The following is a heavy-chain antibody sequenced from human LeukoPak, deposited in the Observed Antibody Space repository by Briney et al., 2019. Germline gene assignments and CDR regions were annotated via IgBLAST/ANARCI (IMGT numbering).Heavy chain of an antibody. CDR1: GFTFSSYA. J-gene: IGHJ5*02. CDR2: ISGSGGST. V-gene: IGHV3-23*01. Sequence: GGSLRLSCAASGFTFSSYAMSWVRQPPGKGLECVAAISGSGGSTYYADSVKGRFTISRDNSKNTLYLQMNSLRAEDTAVYSCAKDRRVGIVVVPAVIDPWGQGTLVTVFS. CDR3: AKDRRVGIVVVPAVIDP. D-gene: IGHD2-2*01.